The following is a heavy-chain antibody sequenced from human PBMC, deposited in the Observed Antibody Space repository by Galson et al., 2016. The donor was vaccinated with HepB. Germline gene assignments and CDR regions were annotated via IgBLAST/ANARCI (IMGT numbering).Heavy chain of an antibody. Sequence: SLRLSCATVGLPVSDEYMTWVRLVPGKGLEWVSLFYRGGNTYYADSVKGRFTGWRDDSKKTIYLQMNYLSAADTAVYYCAKERGSRLTMVRGVLDPFDIWGQGTLVTVSS. CDR2: FYRGGNT. D-gene: IGHD3-10*01. J-gene: IGHJ3*02. V-gene: IGHV3-53*01. CDR1: GLPVSDEY. CDR3: AKERGSRLTMVRGVLDPFDI.